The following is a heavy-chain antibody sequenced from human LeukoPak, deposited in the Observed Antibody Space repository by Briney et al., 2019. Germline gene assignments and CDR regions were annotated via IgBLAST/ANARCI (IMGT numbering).Heavy chain of an antibody. Sequence: SETLSLTCTVSGYSISSGYYWGWIRQPPGKGLEWIGSIYHSGSTYYNPSLKSRVTISVDTSKNQFSLKLSSVTAADTAVYYCARDIVVVVAATPSNWFDPWGQGTLVAVSS. D-gene: IGHD2-15*01. J-gene: IGHJ5*02. CDR1: GYSISSGYY. V-gene: IGHV4-38-2*02. CDR2: IYHSGST. CDR3: ARDIVVVVAATPSNWFDP.